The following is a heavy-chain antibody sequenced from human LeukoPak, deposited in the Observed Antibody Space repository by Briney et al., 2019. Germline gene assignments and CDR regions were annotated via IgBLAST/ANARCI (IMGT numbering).Heavy chain of an antibody. J-gene: IGHJ4*02. CDR1: GGSFSGYY. V-gene: IGHV4-34*01. CDR2: INHSGST. CDR3: ARVGGSSGYYFDY. Sequence: SETLSLTCAVYGGSFSGYYWSWIRQPPGEGLEWIGEINHSGSTNYNPSLKSRVTISVDTSKNQFSLKLSSVTAADTAVYYCARVGGSSGYYFDYWGQGTLVTVSS. D-gene: IGHD6-19*01.